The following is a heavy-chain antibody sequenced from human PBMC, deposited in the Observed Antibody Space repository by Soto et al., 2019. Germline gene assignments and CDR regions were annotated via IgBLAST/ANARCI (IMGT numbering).Heavy chain of an antibody. CDR3: AKDSGSWPYYFDY. D-gene: IGHD6-13*01. Sequence: XGSLSLSCSASGFSVSSSAMSWVRQAPGKGLEWVSGISGSGGSTYYADSVKGRFTISRDNSKNTLYLEMNSLRAEDTAVYYCAKDSGSWPYYFDYWGQGTLVTVSS. J-gene: IGHJ4*02. CDR2: ISGSGGST. V-gene: IGHV3-23*01. CDR1: GFSVSSSA.